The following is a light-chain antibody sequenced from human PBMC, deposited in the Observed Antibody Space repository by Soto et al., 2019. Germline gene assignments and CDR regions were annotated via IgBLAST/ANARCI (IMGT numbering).Light chain of an antibody. V-gene: IGKV2-28*01. Sequence: DIVMTQSPLFLPVTPGEPASISCRSSQSLHTYLDWYLQKPGQSPQLLIYLASNRASGVPDRFSGSGSDTDFTLKISKVEAEDVGVYYCMQALQTPPTFGQGTKVDIK. CDR1: QSLHTY. J-gene: IGKJ1*01. CDR3: MQALQTPPT. CDR2: LAS.